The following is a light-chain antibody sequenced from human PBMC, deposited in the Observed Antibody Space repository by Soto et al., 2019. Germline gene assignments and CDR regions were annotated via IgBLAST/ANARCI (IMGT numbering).Light chain of an antibody. CDR1: QSALYSSNNKNY. Sequence: DIVMTQSPDSLAVSLGERATINCKSSQSALYSSNNKNYLAWYQQKPGQPPKLLIYWASTRESGVPDRFSGSGSGTDFTLTISSLQAEDVAVYYCQQSYSTPLTFGGGTKVEIK. CDR3: QQSYSTPLT. J-gene: IGKJ4*01. CDR2: WAS. V-gene: IGKV4-1*01.